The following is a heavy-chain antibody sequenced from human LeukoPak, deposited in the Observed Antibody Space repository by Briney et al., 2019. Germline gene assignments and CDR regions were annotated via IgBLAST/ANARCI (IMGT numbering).Heavy chain of an antibody. J-gene: IGHJ6*02. CDR3: ARVRGVIGYYYYGMDV. D-gene: IGHD3-10*01. V-gene: IGHV1-2*06. CDR2: INPNSGGT. Sequence: ASVNVSCKASGYTFTGYYMHWVRQAPGQGLEWMGRINPNSGGTNYAQKFQGRVTMTRDTSISTAYMELSRLRSDDTAVYYCARVRGVIGYYYYGMDVWGQGTTVTVSS. CDR1: GYTFTGYY.